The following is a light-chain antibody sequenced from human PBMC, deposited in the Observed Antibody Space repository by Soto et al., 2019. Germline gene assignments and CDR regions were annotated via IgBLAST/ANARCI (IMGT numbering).Light chain of an antibody. CDR3: QQYSHLVT. J-gene: IGKJ2*01. CDR2: DAS. CDR1: QTISTL. V-gene: IGKV1-5*01. Sequence: IQMTQSPSTLSAPVGDRVTITCQASQTISTLLACFQHKPGKAPNLLIYDASNLESGVPSRFSGSGSGTEFTLTISRLLSDDSATYFCQQYSHLVTFGQGTKLEIK.